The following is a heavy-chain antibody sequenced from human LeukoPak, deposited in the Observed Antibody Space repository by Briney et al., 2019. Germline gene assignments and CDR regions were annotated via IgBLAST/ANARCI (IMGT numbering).Heavy chain of an antibody. Sequence: GASVKVSCKASGYPFTSYYMHWVRQAPGQGLEWMGIINPSGGSTSYAQKFQGRVTMTRDTSTSTVYMELSSLRSEDTAVYYCARNFGDYEFDYWGQGTLVTVSS. V-gene: IGHV1-46*01. D-gene: IGHD4-17*01. CDR2: INPSGGST. CDR3: ARNFGDYEFDY. J-gene: IGHJ4*02. CDR1: GYPFTSYY.